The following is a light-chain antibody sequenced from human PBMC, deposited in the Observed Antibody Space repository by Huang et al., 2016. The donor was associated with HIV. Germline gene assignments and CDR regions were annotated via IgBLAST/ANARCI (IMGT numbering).Light chain of an antibody. CDR2: GAS. CDR1: QSISTY. CDR3: QQYNDWPPLT. J-gene: IGKJ4*01. Sequence: EIVMTQSPATLSVSPGERATLSCRASQSISTYLAWYQQKPGQAPRLLIHGASTRATGIPARFRGSGSGTEFTLTISSLQSEDFAVYYCQQYNDWPPLTFGGGTRVEIK. V-gene: IGKV3D-15*01.